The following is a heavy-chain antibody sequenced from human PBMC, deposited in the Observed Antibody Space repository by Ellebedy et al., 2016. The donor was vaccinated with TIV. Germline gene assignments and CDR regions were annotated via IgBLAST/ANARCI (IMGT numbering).Heavy chain of an antibody. D-gene: IGHD3-10*01. CDR1: GGSISSYY. CDR3: AEGGSGSYNYYGMDV. CDR2: IYYSGST. J-gene: IGHJ6*02. V-gene: IGHV4-59*01. Sequence: GSLRLXXTVSGGSISSYYWSWIRQPPGKGLEWIGYIYYSGSTNYNPSLKSRVTISVDTSKNQFSLKLSSVTAADTAVYYCAEGGSGSYNYYGMDVWGQGTTVTVSS.